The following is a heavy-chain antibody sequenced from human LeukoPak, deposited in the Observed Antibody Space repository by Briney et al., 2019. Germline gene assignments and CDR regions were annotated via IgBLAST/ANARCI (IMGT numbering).Heavy chain of an antibody. V-gene: IGHV4-30-4*08. Sequence: SQTLSLTCTVSGGSISSGDYYWSWIRQPPGKGLEWIGYIYYSGSTYYNPSLKSRVTMSVDTSKNQLSLKLSSVTAADTAVYYCARGLYDSSGYYYVDYWGQGTLVTVSS. D-gene: IGHD3-22*01. CDR2: IYYSGST. CDR3: ARGLYDSSGYYYVDY. CDR1: GGSISSGDYY. J-gene: IGHJ4*02.